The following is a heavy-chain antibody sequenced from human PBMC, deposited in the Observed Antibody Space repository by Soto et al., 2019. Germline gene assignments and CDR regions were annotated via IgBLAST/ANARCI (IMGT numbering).Heavy chain of an antibody. CDR3: ARLIGNSWLDS. D-gene: IGHD2-8*01. V-gene: IGHV6-1*01. Sequence: LSLTCAISGDSVSTNSATWDWLRQSPLRGLEWLGRTYYRSKWFNDYAVSVKGRISINPDTSNNQFSLQLNSVTPDDTAVYYCARLIGNSWLDSWGQGTLVTVSA. CDR2: TYYRSKWFN. CDR1: GDSVSTNSAT. J-gene: IGHJ5*01.